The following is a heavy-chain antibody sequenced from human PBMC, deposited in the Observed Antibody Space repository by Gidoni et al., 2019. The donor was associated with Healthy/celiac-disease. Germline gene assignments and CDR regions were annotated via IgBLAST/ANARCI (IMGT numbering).Heavy chain of an antibody. CDR3: ARVLKEVGALDY. D-gene: IGHD1-26*01. J-gene: IGHJ4*02. CDR1: GFTFSSYS. CDR2: ISSSSSYI. Sequence: EVQLVESGGGLVKPGGSLRLSCAAYGFTFSSYSMNWVRQAPGKGLEWVSSISSSSSYIYYADSVKGRFTISRDNAKNSLYLQMNSLRAEDTAVYYCARVLKEVGALDYWGQGTLVTVSS. V-gene: IGHV3-21*01.